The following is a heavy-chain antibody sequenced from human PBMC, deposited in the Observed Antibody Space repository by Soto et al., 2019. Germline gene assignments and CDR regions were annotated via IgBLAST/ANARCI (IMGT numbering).Heavy chain of an antibody. CDR3: ASWLKGPDIGNYYYGMDV. D-gene: IGHD2-15*01. J-gene: IGHJ6*02. Sequence: QVQLVQSGAEVKKPGSSVKVSCKASGGAFSAYAFSWVRQAPGQGLEWLGGIMPIFRAPDYAQKCQGRVTITADEFTRTAYMEMNSMRSEDTAVYYCASWLKGPDIGNYYYGMDVWGQGTTVTVS. V-gene: IGHV1-69*12. CDR2: IMPIFRAP. CDR1: GGAFSAYA.